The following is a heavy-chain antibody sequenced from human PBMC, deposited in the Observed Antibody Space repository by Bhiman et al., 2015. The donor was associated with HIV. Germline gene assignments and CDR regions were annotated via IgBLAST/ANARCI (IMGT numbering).Heavy chain of an antibody. CDR2: IYSGGNT. D-gene: IGHD2-21*02. CDR3: ARDRTLTAYDAFDI. V-gene: IGHV3-66*01. CDR1: GFIVSSNY. Sequence: EVQLVESGGGLVQPGGSLRLSCPASGFIVSSNYMSWVRQAPGKGLEWVSIIYSGGNTYYADSVKGRFTISRDSFKNTLYLQMNILRVEDTAVYYCARDRTLTAYDAFDIWGQGTLVTVSS. J-gene: IGHJ3*02.